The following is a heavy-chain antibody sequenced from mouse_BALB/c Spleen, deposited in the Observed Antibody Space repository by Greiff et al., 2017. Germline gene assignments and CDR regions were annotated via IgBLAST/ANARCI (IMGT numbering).Heavy chain of an antibody. CDR3: ARDRYDDFDY. D-gene: IGHD2-14*01. V-gene: IGHV5-4*02. CDR1: GFTFSDYY. J-gene: IGHJ2*01. CDR2: ISDGGSYT. Sequence: EVKLVESGGGLVKPGGSLKLSCAASGFTFSDYYMYWVRQTPEKRLEWVATISDGGSYTYYPDSVKGRFTISRDNAKNNLYLQMSSLKSEDTAMYYCARDRYDDFDYWGQGTTLTVSS.